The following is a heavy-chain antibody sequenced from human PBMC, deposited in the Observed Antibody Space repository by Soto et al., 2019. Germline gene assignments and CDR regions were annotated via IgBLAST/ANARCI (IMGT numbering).Heavy chain of an antibody. Sequence: GGSLRLSCAASGFTFSSYAMSWVRQAPGKGLEWVSDISGSGGGTNYADSVKGRFTISRDNSKNKLYLQMNSLRAGDTAIYYCAKGTGKYYYGSGSGSRTNDYWGQGTLVTVSS. V-gene: IGHV3-23*01. J-gene: IGHJ4*02. CDR3: AKGTGKYYYGSGSGSRTNDY. D-gene: IGHD3-10*01. CDR1: GFTFSSYA. CDR2: ISGSGGGT.